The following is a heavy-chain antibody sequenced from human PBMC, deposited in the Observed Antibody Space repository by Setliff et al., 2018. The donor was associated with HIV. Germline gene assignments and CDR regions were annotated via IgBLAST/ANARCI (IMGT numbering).Heavy chain of an antibody. CDR3: ASRIYYYDSSRVLREEGFDP. Sequence: SETLSLTCTVSSGYMSGHFWTWIRQTPGEGLEWIGNIYLGETTNYNPSLRSRVTISADTSKNQFSLKLNSVTAADTAVYYCASRIYYYDSSRVLREEGFDPWGQGTLVTVSS. CDR2: IYLGETT. D-gene: IGHD3-22*01. J-gene: IGHJ5*02. CDR1: SGYMSGHF. V-gene: IGHV4-4*08.